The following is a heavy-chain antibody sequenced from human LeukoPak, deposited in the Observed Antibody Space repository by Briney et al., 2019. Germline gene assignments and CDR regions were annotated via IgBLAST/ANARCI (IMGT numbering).Heavy chain of an antibody. Sequence: SETLSLTCTVSGGSISSYYWSWIRQPPGKGLEWIGRIYTSGSTNYNPSLKSRVTMSVDTSKNQFYLKLSSVPDAETAVYYCARENFALGEKYLYHYYMDVWGKGTTVIIAS. CDR1: GGSISSYY. CDR3: ARENFALGEKYLYHYYMDV. CDR2: IYTSGST. D-gene: IGHD3-16*01. V-gene: IGHV4-4*07. J-gene: IGHJ6*03.